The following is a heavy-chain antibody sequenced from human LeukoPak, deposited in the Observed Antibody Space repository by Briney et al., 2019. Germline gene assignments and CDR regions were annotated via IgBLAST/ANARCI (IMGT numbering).Heavy chain of an antibody. Sequence: GGSLRLSCAASGFTFSSYSMNWVRQAPGKGLEWVSSISSSSSSYKYYADSVKGRFTVSRDNAKNSLYLQMNSLRAEDTAVYYCAREKSLSTGRRDGYYMDVWGKGTTVTVSS. CDR3: AREKSLSTGRRDGYYMDV. CDR2: ISSSSSSYK. J-gene: IGHJ6*03. CDR1: GFTFSSYS. V-gene: IGHV3-21*01. D-gene: IGHD1-1*01.